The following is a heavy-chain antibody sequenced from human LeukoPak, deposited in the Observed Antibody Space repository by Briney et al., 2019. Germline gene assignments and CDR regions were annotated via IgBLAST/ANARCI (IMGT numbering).Heavy chain of an antibody. CDR2: IYYGGST. D-gene: IGHD2-15*01. CDR1: GGSISSSGYY. Sequence: SETLSLTCTVSGGSISSSGYYWGWIRQPPGKGLEWLGSIYYGGSTYYNPSLKSRVTISVDTSKNQFSLKLRSVTAADTAMYYCARKYCSGGDCYSNYWGQGTLVTVSS. J-gene: IGHJ4*02. CDR3: ARKYCSGGDCYSNY. V-gene: IGHV4-39*01.